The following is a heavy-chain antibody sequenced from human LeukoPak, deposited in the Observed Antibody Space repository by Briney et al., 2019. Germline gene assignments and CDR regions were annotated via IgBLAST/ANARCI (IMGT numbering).Heavy chain of an antibody. CDR2: IYTSGTT. CDR3: ARDGGCTADGCPPGYFDY. V-gene: IGHV3-66*01. J-gene: IGHJ4*02. Sequence: GGSLRLSCAASGFTVSYYFINWVRQAPGRGLEWVSVIYTSGTTYYGDSVKGRFTISSDNSKNTVYLQMNSLRGEDTAVYFCARDGGCTADGCPPGYFDYWGQGTLVTVSS. CDR1: GFTVSYYF. D-gene: IGHD2-8*02.